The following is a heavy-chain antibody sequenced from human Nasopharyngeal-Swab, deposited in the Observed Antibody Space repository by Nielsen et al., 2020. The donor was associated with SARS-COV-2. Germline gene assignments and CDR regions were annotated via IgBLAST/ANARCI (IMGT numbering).Heavy chain of an antibody. CDR3: ARAMRGSSSWDGFDP. V-gene: IGHV1-46*01. CDR2: INPSGGST. J-gene: IGHJ5*02. Sequence: WVRQAPGQGLEWMGIINPSGGSTSYAQKLQGRVTMTTDTSTSTAYMELRSLRSDDTAVYYCARAMRGSSSWDGFDPWGQGTLVTVSS. D-gene: IGHD6-13*01.